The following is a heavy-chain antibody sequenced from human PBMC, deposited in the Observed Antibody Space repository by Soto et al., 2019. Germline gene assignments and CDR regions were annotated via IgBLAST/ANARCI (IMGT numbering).Heavy chain of an antibody. J-gene: IGHJ4*02. CDR1: GFSLTTDRVG. Sequence: QITLKESGPTLVKPTQTLTLTYTFSGFSLTTDRVGVGWIRQPPGEALEWLAVIYWDDSKTYRPSLESRLTITKDTSKNQVALTTTNMDSLDTATYYCAHAYGGRSLYWGQGTLVTVSS. CDR2: IYWDDSK. D-gene: IGHD1-26*01. V-gene: IGHV2-5*02. CDR3: AHAYGGRSLY.